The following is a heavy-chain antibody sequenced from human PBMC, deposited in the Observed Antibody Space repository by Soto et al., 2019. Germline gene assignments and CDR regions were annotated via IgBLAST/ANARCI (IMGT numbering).Heavy chain of an antibody. D-gene: IGHD2-2*01. J-gene: IGHJ4*02. V-gene: IGHV3-11*01. Sequence: GGSLRVSCAASGFPISDYYMIWIRPAPGKGLEWVSYISSSGSTIYYADSVKGRFTISRDNAKNSLYLQMNSLRAEDTAVYYCARALGYCSSTSCYTFDYWGQGTLVTVSS. CDR3: ARALGYCSSTSCYTFDY. CDR2: ISSSGSTI. CDR1: GFPISDYY.